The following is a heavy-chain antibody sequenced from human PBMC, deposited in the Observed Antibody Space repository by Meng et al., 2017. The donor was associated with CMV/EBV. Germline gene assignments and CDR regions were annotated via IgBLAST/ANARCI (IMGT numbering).Heavy chain of an antibody. J-gene: IGHJ1*01. CDR1: GYTFNDHY. CDR2: VDPVDGET. D-gene: IGHD6-19*01. V-gene: IGHV1-69-2*01. Sequence: ASVKVSCKASGYTFNDHYMNWVKQAPGKGLEWMGLVDPVDGETKYAERFQGRVTLTADTTTETAYLELRRLRSDDTAIYYCAREIAVDGQHWGQGTLVTVSS. CDR3: AREIAVDGQH.